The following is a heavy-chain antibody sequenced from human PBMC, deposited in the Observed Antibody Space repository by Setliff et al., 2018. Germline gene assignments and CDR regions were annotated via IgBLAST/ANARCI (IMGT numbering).Heavy chain of an antibody. D-gene: IGHD4-17*01. CDR1: GGSISSGDYY. J-gene: IGHJ4*02. Sequence: SSETLSLTCTVSGGSISSGDYYWGWIRHPPGKGLEWIGSIYYSGSAFYNPSLKSRVTISVDTSKNLFSLNLASVTAADTAVYSCAGGRRYDYGWDFDYWGQGTLVTVSS. V-gene: IGHV4-39*01. CDR3: AGGRRYDYGWDFDY. CDR2: IYYSGSA.